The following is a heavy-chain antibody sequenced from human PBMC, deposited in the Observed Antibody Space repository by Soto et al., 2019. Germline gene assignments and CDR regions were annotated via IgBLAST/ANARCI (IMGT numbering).Heavy chain of an antibody. CDR3: ARSLRATSPLTF. J-gene: IGHJ4*02. Sequence: KPGRSLRLSCEASVFTFTHYHMSWIRQAPGKGLEWVALISETGSHTAYAESVKGRFTISRDNARPSVFLQMNSLRSDDTAVYFCARSLRATSPLTFWGQGTPVTVSS. D-gene: IGHD7-27*01. V-gene: IGHV3-11*06. CDR2: ISETGSHT. CDR1: VFTFTHYH.